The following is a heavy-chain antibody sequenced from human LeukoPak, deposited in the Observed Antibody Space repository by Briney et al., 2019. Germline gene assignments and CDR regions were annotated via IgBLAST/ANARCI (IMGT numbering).Heavy chain of an antibody. J-gene: IGHJ4*02. CDR1: DGSISSDDYS. Sequence: SETLSLTCAVSDGSISSDDYSWSWIRQPPGKGLEWIGYIYHSGSTYYNPPLKSRVAMSIDRPKKQFSLTLSSVTAAETAVYYCARAPSNIHGDCAYFDYWGQGTLVTVSS. CDR2: IYHSGST. D-gene: IGHD2-21*02. CDR3: ARAPSNIHGDCAYFDY. V-gene: IGHV4-30-2*01.